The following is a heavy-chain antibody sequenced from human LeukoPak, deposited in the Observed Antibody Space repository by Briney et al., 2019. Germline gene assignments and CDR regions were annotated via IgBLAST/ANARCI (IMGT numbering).Heavy chain of an antibody. D-gene: IGHD3-10*01. CDR1: SYTFTSYG. J-gene: IGHJ6*02. CDR2: ISAYNGNT. CDR3: ARDLWFGESYYYYGMDV. V-gene: IGHV1-18*01. Sequence: VSVKLSCKASSYTFTSYGISWVRQSPGQELEWMGWISAYNGNTNYAQKLQGRVTMTTDTSTSTAYMELRSLRSDDTAVYYCARDLWFGESYYYYGMDVWGQGTTVTVSS.